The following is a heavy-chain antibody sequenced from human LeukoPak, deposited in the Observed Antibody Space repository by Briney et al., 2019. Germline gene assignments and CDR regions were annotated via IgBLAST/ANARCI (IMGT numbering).Heavy chain of an antibody. D-gene: IGHD4-11*01. CDR1: GFTFSSYA. CDR3: ARDNPTTGFDY. Sequence: GGSLRLSCAASGFTFSSYAMHWVRQAPGKGLEWVAVISYDGSNKYYADSVKGRFTISRDNSKNTLYLQMNSLRAEDTAVYYCARDNPTTGFDYWGLGTLVTVSS. CDR2: ISYDGSNK. J-gene: IGHJ4*02. V-gene: IGHV3-30-3*01.